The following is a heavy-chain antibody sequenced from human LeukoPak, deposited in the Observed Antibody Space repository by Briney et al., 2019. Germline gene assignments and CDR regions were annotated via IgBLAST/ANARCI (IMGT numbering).Heavy chain of an antibody. J-gene: IGHJ6*03. CDR2: MNPNSGNT. CDR1: GYTITNNY. V-gene: IGHV1-8*03. Sequence: ASVKVSCKASGYTITNNYMHWVRQAPGQGLEWIGWMNPNSGNTGYAQKFQGRVTITRNTSISTAYMELSSLRSEDTAVYYCARAVAGTLYYYYYMDVWGKGTTVTVSS. D-gene: IGHD6-19*01. CDR3: ARAVAGTLYYYYYMDV.